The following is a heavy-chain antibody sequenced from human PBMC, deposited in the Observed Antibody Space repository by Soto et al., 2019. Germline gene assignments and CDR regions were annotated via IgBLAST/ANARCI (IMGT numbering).Heavy chain of an antibody. CDR2: IYYSGST. V-gene: IGHV4-59*01. J-gene: IGHJ5*02. CDR3: ARPQGGSSGWENWFDP. Sequence: PSETLSLTCTVSGGSISSYYWSWIRQPPGKGLEWFGYIYYSGSTNYNPSLKSRVTISVDTSKNQFSLKLSSVTAADTAFFYCARPQGGSSGWENWFDPWGQGTLVTVS. D-gene: IGHD6-25*01. CDR1: GGSISSYY.